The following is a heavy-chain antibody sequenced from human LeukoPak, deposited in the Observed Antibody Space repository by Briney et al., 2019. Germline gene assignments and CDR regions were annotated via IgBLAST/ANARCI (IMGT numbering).Heavy chain of an antibody. CDR3: ARAGGRLGTDS. D-gene: IGHD7-27*01. Sequence: SQTLSLTCTVSGDSISSGDYYWSWLRQHPGKGLEWIGYIYNSGSTYYNASLKSRITISLDTSKHQFSLSLTSVTAADTAMYYCARAGGRLGTDSWGQGTLVTVSS. CDR2: IYNSGST. V-gene: IGHV4-31*03. J-gene: IGHJ4*02. CDR1: GDSISSGDYY.